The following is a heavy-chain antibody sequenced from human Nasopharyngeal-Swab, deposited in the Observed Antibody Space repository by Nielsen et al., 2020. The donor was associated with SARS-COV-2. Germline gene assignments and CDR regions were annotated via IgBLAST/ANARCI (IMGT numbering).Heavy chain of an antibody. V-gene: IGHV3-23*03. CDR3: AKGVPYSNVDL. D-gene: IGHD1-26*01. CDR2: LYADGSST. J-gene: IGHJ2*01. CDR1: GFAFSNYA. Sequence: GGSLRLSCAASGFAFSNYAMNWVRQAPGKGLEWVSVLYADGSSTYYADSVKGRFTISRDNSKDTLYLQMDSLRDDDTAVYYCAKGVPYSNVDLWGRGTLVTVSS.